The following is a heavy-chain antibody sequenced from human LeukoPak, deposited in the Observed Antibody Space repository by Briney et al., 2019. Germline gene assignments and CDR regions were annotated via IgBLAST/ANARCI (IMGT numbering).Heavy chain of an antibody. CDR2: IYYSGST. CDR3: ARRPLWFGEFDAFDV. V-gene: IGHV4-39*01. CDR1: GGSISSSSYY. Sequence: SETLSLTCTVSGGSISSSSYYWGWIRQPPGKGLEWIGSIYYSGSTYYNPSLKSRVTISVDTSKNQFSLKLSSVTAADTAVYYCARRPLWFGEFDAFDVWGQGTMVIVS. J-gene: IGHJ3*01. D-gene: IGHD3-10*01.